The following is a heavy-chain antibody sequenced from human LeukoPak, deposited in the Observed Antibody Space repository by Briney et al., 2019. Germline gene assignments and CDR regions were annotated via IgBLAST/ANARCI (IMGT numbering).Heavy chain of an antibody. Sequence: GASVKVSCKVSGYTLTELSMHWVRQAPGKGLEWMGGFDPEDGETIYAQKFQGRVTMTEDTSTDTAYMELSSLRSEGTAVYYCATLLWFGELFGWFDPWGQGTPVTVSS. J-gene: IGHJ5*02. CDR2: FDPEDGET. V-gene: IGHV1-24*01. D-gene: IGHD3-10*01. CDR1: GYTLTELS. CDR3: ATLLWFGELFGWFDP.